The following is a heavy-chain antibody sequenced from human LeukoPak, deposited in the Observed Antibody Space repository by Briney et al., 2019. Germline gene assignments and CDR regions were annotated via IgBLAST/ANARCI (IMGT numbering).Heavy chain of an antibody. Sequence: ASVKVSCKASGYSFSDFYLNWVRQAPGQGLEWMGWINPYSDALIYAEKFQDRVTMTWDTPTAPAYMELTRLTSDDTAVYYCATATVTHTRDPWGQGSLVTVSS. CDR1: GYSFSDFY. J-gene: IGHJ5*02. D-gene: IGHD1-1*01. CDR2: INPYSDAL. CDR3: ATATVTHTRDP. V-gene: IGHV1-2*02.